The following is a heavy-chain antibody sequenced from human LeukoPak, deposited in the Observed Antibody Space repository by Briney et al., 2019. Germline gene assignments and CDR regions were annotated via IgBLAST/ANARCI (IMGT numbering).Heavy chain of an antibody. Sequence: GGSLRLSCVASGFTFDDYGMGWVRQVPGKGLEWVSGTNWNGGSTGYADSVKGRFTISRDNAKNSLYLQMNSLRAEDTVFYYCARVTEVYCESSNYYFYWGQGTLVTVSS. CDR3: ARVTEVYCESSNYYFY. CDR2: TNWNGGST. J-gene: IGHJ4*02. V-gene: IGHV3-20*04. CDR1: GFTFDDYG. D-gene: IGHD3-22*01.